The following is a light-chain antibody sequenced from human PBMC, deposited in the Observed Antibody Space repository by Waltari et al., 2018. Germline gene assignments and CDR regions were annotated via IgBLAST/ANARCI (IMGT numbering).Light chain of an antibody. CDR3: FSAADNNGV. CDR2: KDS. J-gene: IGLJ1*01. V-gene: IGLV3-27*01. CDR1: VLAKKY. Sequence: SYELTQPSSVSVAPGQTARTTCSGDVLAKKYPRWFQQKPGQAPILVIYKDSERPSGIPERFSGSSSGTTVTLTISGAQVEDEADYYCFSAADNNGVFGTGTKVTVL.